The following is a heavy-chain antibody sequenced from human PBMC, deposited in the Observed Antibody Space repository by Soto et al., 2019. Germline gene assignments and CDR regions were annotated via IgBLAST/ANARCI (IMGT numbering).Heavy chain of an antibody. CDR2: IYYSGNT. CDR3: ARGTWAYDILTGYSTYPGPQGV. Sequence: SETLSLTCTVSGAPIRSSSYHWGWIRQPPGRGLEWIGYIYYSGNTNYNPSLKSRVTISVDTSKNQFSLKLSSVTAADTAVYYCARGTWAYDILTGYSTYPGPQGVWGKGTTVTVSS. D-gene: IGHD3-9*01. CDR1: GAPIRSSSYH. V-gene: IGHV4-61*05. J-gene: IGHJ6*04.